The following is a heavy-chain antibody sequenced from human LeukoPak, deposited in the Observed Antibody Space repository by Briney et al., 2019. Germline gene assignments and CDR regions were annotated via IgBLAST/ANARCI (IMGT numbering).Heavy chain of an antibody. Sequence: SETLSLTCAVYGGSFSGYYWSWIRQPPGKGLEWIGEINHSGSTNYNPSLKSRVTISVDTSKNQFSLKLSSVTAADTAVYYCARLTDYYDSGGYQRGFDYWGQGTLVTVSS. J-gene: IGHJ4*02. CDR3: ARLTDYYDSGGYQRGFDY. V-gene: IGHV4-34*01. D-gene: IGHD3-22*01. CDR2: INHSGST. CDR1: GGSFSGYY.